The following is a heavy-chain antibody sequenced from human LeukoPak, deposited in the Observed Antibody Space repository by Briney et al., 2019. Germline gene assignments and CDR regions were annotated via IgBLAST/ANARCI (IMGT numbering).Heavy chain of an antibody. CDR2: INPSGGST. Sequence: ASVKVSCKASGYTFTSYYMHWVRQAPGQGLEWMGIINPSGGSTSYAQKFQGRVTTTRDTSTSTVYMELSSLRSEDTAVYYCARDYYDSSGYLEPFDYWGQGTLVTVSS. CDR1: GYTFTSYY. J-gene: IGHJ4*02. CDR3: ARDYYDSSGYLEPFDY. D-gene: IGHD3-22*01. V-gene: IGHV1-46*01.